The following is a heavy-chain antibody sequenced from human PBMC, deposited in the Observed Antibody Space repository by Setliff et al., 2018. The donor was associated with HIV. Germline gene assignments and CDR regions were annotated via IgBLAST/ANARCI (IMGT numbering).Heavy chain of an antibody. D-gene: IGHD3-10*01. V-gene: IGHV4-39*01. CDR2: IYSSGST. CDR3: ATSAESGFGIHWGVFNI. CDR1: GGSTSTSGYS. Sequence: TSETLSLTCTVSGGSTSTSGYSWGWIRQPPGKGRECIGSIYSSGSTYYNPSLKSRVTISVDTSKNQFSLKLKSVTAADTAVYYCATSAESGFGIHWGVFNIWGQGTRVTVSS. J-gene: IGHJ3*02.